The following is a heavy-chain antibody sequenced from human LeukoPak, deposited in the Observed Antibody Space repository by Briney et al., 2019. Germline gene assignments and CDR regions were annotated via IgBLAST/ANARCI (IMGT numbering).Heavy chain of an antibody. CDR3: ATDPGSFWGRYGMDV. CDR1: GGTFISYA. Sequence: ASVKVSCKASGGTFISYAISWVRQAPGQGLEWMGGIIPIFGTANYAQKFQGRVTITADESTSTAYMELSSLRSEDTAVYYCATDPGSFWGRYGMDVWGQGTTVTVSS. D-gene: IGHD3-16*01. CDR2: IIPIFGTA. J-gene: IGHJ6*02. V-gene: IGHV1-69*01.